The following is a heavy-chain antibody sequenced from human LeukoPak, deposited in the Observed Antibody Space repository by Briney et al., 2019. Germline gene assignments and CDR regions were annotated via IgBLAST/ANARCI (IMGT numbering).Heavy chain of an antibody. D-gene: IGHD1-26*01. CDR2: INPNSGGT. V-gene: IGHV1-2*02. CDR1: GYTFTGYY. CDR3: ARGTDSGSYYRY. J-gene: IGHJ4*02. Sequence: ASVKVSCKASGYTFTGYYMHWVRQAPGQGLEWMGWINPNSGGTNYAQKFQGRVTMTRDTSISTAYMELSRLRSDDAAVYYCARGTDSGSYYRYWGQGTLVTVSS.